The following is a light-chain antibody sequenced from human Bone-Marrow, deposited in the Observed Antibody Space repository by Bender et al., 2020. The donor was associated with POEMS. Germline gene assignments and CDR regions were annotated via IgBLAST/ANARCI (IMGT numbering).Light chain of an antibody. CDR2: GHD. CDR1: SSNIGGNA. CDR3: SAWDGILKGWV. V-gene: IGLV1-44*01. Sequence: QSVLTQPPSASGTPGQRVTISCSGSSSNIGGNAVNWWQQLPGTAPKLLIYGHDQRTAGVRDRCSGSKSGTSASLAISGLQSEDEADYFCSAWDGILKGWVFGGGTELTVL. J-gene: IGLJ3*02.